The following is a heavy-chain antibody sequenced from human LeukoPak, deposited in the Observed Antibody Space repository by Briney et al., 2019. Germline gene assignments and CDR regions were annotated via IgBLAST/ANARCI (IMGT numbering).Heavy chain of an antibody. CDR3: AKWGHLPAAFDY. D-gene: IGHD2-2*01. Sequence: GGSLRLSCAASGFTVSSNYMSWVRQAPGKGLEWVSAISGSGGSTYYADSVKGRFTISRDNSKNTLYLQMNSLRAEDTAVYYCAKWGHLPAAFDYWGQGTLVTVSS. J-gene: IGHJ4*02. CDR2: ISGSGGST. V-gene: IGHV3-23*01. CDR1: GFTVSSNY.